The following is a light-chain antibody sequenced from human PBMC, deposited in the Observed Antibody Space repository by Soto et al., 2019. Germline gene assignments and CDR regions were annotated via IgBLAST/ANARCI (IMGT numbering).Light chain of an antibody. CDR1: QDVSSY. CDR2: DAS. Sequence: DIVLTQSPGTLSLSPGERATLSCRARQDVSSYLAWYQRKPGQAPRLLIYDASSRATGIPDRFSGSGSGTDFTLTISRLEPEDFAVYYCQQYGSSPKTFGQGTKVETK. J-gene: IGKJ1*01. V-gene: IGKV3-20*01. CDR3: QQYGSSPKT.